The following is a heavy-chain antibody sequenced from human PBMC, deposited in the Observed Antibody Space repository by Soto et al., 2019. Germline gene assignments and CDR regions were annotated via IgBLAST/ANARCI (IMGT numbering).Heavy chain of an antibody. CDR3: AKDPSRGVAARPYYYYGMDV. CDR1: GFTFSSYG. D-gene: IGHD6-6*01. V-gene: IGHV3-30*18. CDR2: ISYDGSNK. J-gene: IGHJ6*02. Sequence: HPGGSLRLSCAASGFTFSSYGMHWVRQAPGKGLEWVAVISYDGSNKYYADSVKGRFTISRDNSKNTLYLQMNSLRAEDTAVYYCAKDPSRGVAARPYYYYGMDVWGQGTTVTVSS.